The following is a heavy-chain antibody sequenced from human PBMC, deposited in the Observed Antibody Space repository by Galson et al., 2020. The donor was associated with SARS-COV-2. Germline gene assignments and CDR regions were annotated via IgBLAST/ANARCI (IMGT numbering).Heavy chain of an antibody. D-gene: IGHD6-19*01. Sequence: GGSLRLSCTASGFTFTNSAMSWVRPAPGRGLEWVSTLGGSSAGTYYADSVKGGFTISRDNSKSTLYLHMTSMSVGDTALYYCAKGGGGGYSRDAFDIWGQGTMVTVSS. CDR2: LGGSSAGT. V-gene: IGHV3-23*01. CDR3: AKGGGGGYSRDAFDI. J-gene: IGHJ3*02. CDR1: GFTFTNSA.